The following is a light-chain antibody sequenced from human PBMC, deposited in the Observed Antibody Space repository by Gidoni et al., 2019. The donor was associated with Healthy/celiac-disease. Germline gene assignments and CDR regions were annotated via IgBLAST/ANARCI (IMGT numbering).Light chain of an antibody. CDR2: EVS. CDR3: SSYTSSSTYVV. J-gene: IGLJ2*01. Sequence: QSALTQPASVSGSPGQSITISCTGTSSDVGGYNYVSWYQQQPGKDPKLMIYEVSNRPSGVSNRFSGSKSGNTASLTISGLQAEDEADYYCSSYTSSSTYVVFGGGTKLTVL. CDR1: SSDVGGYNY. V-gene: IGLV2-14*01.